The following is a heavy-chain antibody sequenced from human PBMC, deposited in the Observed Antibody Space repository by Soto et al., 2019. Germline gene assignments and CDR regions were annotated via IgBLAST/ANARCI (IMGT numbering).Heavy chain of an antibody. J-gene: IGHJ4*02. CDR3: ARDATYYYDSSGYPGVY. CDR1: GFTFSSYW. D-gene: IGHD3-22*01. CDR2: IKQDGSEK. V-gene: IGHV3-7*01. Sequence: GGSLGLSCAASGFTFSSYWMSWVRQAPGKGLEWVANIKQDGSEKYYVDSVKGRFTISRDNAKNSLYLQMNSLRAEDTAVYYCARDATYYYDSSGYPGVYWGQGTLVTVSS.